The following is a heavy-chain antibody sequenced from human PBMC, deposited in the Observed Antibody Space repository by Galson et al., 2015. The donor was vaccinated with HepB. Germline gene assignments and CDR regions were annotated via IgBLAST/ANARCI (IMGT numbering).Heavy chain of an antibody. J-gene: IGHJ4*02. Sequence: SLRLSCAASGFTFSSFGVHWVRQAPGKGLEWVAVISNDGSHNYYTDSVKGRFTISRDNSKKTLFLQMDSLRPEDTAVYYCAKAADYYGGSISFLFDYLGQGTLVTVSS. D-gene: IGHD3-22*01. CDR3: AKAADYYGGSISFLFDY. CDR1: GFTFSSFG. CDR2: ISNDGSHN. V-gene: IGHV3-30*18.